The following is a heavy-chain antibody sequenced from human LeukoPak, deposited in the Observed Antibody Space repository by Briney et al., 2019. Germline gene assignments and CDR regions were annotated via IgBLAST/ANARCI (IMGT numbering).Heavy chain of an antibody. Sequence: KPGASVKVSCKASGYTFTGYYMHWVRQAPGQGLEWMGWINPNSGGTNYAQKFQGWVTMTRDTSISTAYMELSRLRSDDTAVYYCARGDRIAAAGNDYWGQGTLVTVSS. CDR1: GYTFTGYY. CDR2: INPNSGGT. J-gene: IGHJ4*02. V-gene: IGHV1-2*04. CDR3: ARGDRIAAAGNDY. D-gene: IGHD6-13*01.